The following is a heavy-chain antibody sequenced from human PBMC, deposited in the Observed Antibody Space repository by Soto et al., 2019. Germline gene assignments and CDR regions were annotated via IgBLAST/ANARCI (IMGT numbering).Heavy chain of an antibody. CDR1: GGSFSGYY. Sequence: QVQLQQWGAGLLKPSETLSLTCAVYGGSFSGYYWSWIRQPPGKGLEWIGEINHSGSTNYNPSLKRRVTISVDTSKNQFSLKLSSVTAADTAVYYCARVRVARNKGTLKRDYMDVWGKGTTVTVSS. V-gene: IGHV4-34*01. CDR3: ARVRVARNKGTLKRDYMDV. D-gene: IGHD1-7*01. J-gene: IGHJ6*03. CDR2: INHSGST.